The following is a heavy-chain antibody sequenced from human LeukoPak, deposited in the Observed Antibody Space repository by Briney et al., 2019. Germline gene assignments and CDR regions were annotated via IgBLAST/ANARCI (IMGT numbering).Heavy chain of an antibody. J-gene: IGHJ4*02. CDR1: GYTFTSYA. CDR3: AKVDGNNNFDY. V-gene: IGHV1-3*04. CDR2: ITTVNGNT. D-gene: IGHD5-24*01. Sequence: ASVKVSCKASGYTFTSYAIHWVRQAPGRRLEWMGWITTVNGNTKYSQTFQDRVMITRDTSASTAFLELSGLRSGDTAVYYCAKVDGNNNFDYWGQGTLVTVSS.